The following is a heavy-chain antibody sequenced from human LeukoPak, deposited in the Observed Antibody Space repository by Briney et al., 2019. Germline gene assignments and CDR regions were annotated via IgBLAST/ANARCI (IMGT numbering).Heavy chain of an antibody. CDR2: ISSSGSTI. J-gene: IGHJ3*02. CDR3: ARARSSYGYGDAFDI. V-gene: IGHV3-11*04. CDR1: GFTFSDYY. D-gene: IGHD5-18*01. Sequence: GGSLRLSCAASGFTFSDYYMSWIRQAPGKGLEWVSYISSSGSTIYYADSVKGRFTISRDNSKNTLYLQMNSLRAEDTAVYYCARARSSYGYGDAFDIWGQGTMVTVSS.